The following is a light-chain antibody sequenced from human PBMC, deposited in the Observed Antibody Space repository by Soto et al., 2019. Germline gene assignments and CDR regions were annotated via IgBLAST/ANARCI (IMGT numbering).Light chain of an antibody. CDR3: QQRGNWPPT. J-gene: IGKJ2*01. CDR1: QSFSNY. Sequence: EIVLTQSPATLSLSPGERATLSCRASQSFSNYLGWYQQKPGQAPRLLIYDASNRATGIPARFSGSGSGTDFTLTISSLEPEDCAVYYCQQRGNWPPTFGQGTKLEIK. V-gene: IGKV3-11*01. CDR2: DAS.